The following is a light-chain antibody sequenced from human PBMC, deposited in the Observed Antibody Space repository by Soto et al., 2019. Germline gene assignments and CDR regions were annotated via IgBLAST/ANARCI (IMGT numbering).Light chain of an antibody. V-gene: IGKV1-39*01. J-gene: IGKJ5*01. CDR3: QQSYSTPIT. CDR2: AAS. Sequence: DIQMTQSPSSLSASVGDRVTITCRASQSISSYLNWYQQKPGKAPKLLIYAASSLQSGVPSRFSGSGSGTDFTLTISSRQPEDFATYYCQQSYSTPITGGQGTRLEIK. CDR1: QSISSY.